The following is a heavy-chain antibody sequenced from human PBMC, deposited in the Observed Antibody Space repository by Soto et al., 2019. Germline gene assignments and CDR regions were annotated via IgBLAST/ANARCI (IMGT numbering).Heavy chain of an antibody. CDR1: GGSISNPGYS. CDR2: VYHNGNA. J-gene: IGHJ6*02. CDR3: AARPYYYYGLDV. V-gene: IGHV4-30-2*01. Sequence: SETLAVPCTVSGGSISNPGYSWRWIRQPPGKAPEWIGYVYHNGNAYPKPSLKSRVPISLDGAKNQFSLKMTSVTAADTGLYYCAARPYYYYGLDVWGQGTTVTVYS.